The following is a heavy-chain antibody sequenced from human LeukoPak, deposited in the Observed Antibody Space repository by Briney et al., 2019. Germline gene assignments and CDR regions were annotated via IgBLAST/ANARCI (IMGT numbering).Heavy chain of an antibody. V-gene: IGHV4-31*03. D-gene: IGHD3-10*01. CDR1: ADSLSSGGHY. CDR2: IHHSGSS. CDR3: ARGGSRFGGFYFDH. J-gene: IGHJ4*02. Sequence: SETLSLTCTVSADSLSSGGHYWAWIRQLPGKGLESIGFIHHSGSSRHNPSLKDRVAISVDASRKQFALRLSSVTAADTAIYYCARGGSRFGGFYFDHWGQGIQVIVSS.